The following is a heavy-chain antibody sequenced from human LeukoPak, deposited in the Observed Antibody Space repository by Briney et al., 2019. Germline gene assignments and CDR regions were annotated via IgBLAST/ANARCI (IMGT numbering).Heavy chain of an antibody. V-gene: IGHV1-58*02. J-gene: IGHJ2*01. CDR2: IVVGEGNT. CDR1: GFTFTNSA. Sequence: SVKVSCKASGFTFTNSAMQWVRQARGRRLEWIGWIVVGEGNTNYAQEFQERVTITRDMSTSKAYMELSSLRSEDTAVYCCAAVGATTFWYFDLWGRGTLVTVSS. D-gene: IGHD1-26*01. CDR3: AAVGATTFWYFDL.